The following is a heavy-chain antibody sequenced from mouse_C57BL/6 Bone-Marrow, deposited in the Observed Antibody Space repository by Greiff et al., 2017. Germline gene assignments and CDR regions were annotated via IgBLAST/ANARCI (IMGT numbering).Heavy chain of an antibody. CDR2: IHPNSGST. Sequence: QVQLKESGAELVKPGASVKLSCKASGYTFTSYWMHWVKQRPGQGLEWIGMIHPNSGSTNYNEKFKSKATLTVDKSSSTAYMQLSSLTSEDSAVYYCARSAGYYGDYAMDYWGQGTSVTVSS. D-gene: IGHD2-3*01. J-gene: IGHJ4*01. CDR1: GYTFTSYW. V-gene: IGHV1-64*01. CDR3: ARSAGYYGDYAMDY.